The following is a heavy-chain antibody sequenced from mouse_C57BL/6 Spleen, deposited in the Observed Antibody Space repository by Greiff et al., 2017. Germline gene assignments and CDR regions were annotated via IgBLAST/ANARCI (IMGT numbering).Heavy chain of an antibody. D-gene: IGHD1-1*01. J-gene: IGHJ4*01. Sequence: VQLQQSGPELVKPGASVKMSCKASGYTFTDYNMHWVKQSHGKSLEWIGYINPNNGGTSYNQKFKGKATLTVNKSSSTAYMELRSLTSEDSAVYYCASIYYGSSYAMDYWGQGTSVTVSS. CDR3: ASIYYGSSYAMDY. V-gene: IGHV1-22*01. CDR1: GYTFTDYN. CDR2: INPNNGGT.